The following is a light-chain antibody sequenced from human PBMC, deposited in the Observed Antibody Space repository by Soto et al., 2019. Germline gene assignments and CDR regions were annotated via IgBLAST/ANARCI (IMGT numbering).Light chain of an antibody. CDR1: QVLSGY. CDR2: GVS. V-gene: IGKV1-9*01. J-gene: IGKJ4*01. Sequence: DLQLTQSPSFLSASVRDRVTITCRASQVLSGYLAWYQQKPGKAPKLLIYGVSTLQSGVPSRFSGSGSGTEFTLTISSLQPEDFATYYCQQLNTYPLTFGGGTKVEIK. CDR3: QQLNTYPLT.